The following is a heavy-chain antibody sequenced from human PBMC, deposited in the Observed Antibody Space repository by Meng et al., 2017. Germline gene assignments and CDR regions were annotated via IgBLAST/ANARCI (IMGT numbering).Heavy chain of an antibody. D-gene: IGHD6-6*01. J-gene: IGHJ4*02. V-gene: IGHV4-4*02. CDR1: RCSIRSRYG. CDR2: IYHSGST. CDR3: ARLESIAARQRAVYYFDY. Sequence: EESGPELVSLSGARAHTSAGSRCSIRSRYGWSWVRQPPGKGLEWIGEIYHSGSTNYNPSLKSRVTISVDKSKNQFSLKLSSVTAADTAVYYCARLESIAARQRAVYYFDYWGQGTLVTVSS.